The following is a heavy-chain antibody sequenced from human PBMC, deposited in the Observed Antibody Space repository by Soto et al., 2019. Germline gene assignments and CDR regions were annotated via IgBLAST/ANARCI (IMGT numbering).Heavy chain of an antibody. CDR1: GYTFTSYY. J-gene: IGHJ4*02. V-gene: IGHV1-46*03. CDR2: INPSGGST. CDR3: ARAYCSGGSCYHYYFDY. Sequence: ASVKVSCKASGYTFTSYYMHWVRQAPGQGLEWMGIINPSGGSTSYAQKFQGRVTMTRDTSTSTVYMELSSLRSEDTAVYYCARAYCSGGSCYHYYFDYRGQGTLVTVSS. D-gene: IGHD2-15*01.